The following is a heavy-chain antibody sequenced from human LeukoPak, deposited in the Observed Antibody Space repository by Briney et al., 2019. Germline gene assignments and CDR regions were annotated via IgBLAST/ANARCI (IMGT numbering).Heavy chain of an antibody. Sequence: PGGSLRLSCAASGFTFSTYAMSWVRQAPGKGLEWVSALSGSGGSSYYADSVRGRFTTSRDNSKNTLYLQMNSLRAEDTAVYYCAKDGTQRVPGTDYYDSSVDYWGQGTLVTVSS. D-gene: IGHD3-22*01. V-gene: IGHV3-23*01. CDR2: LSGSGGSS. CDR3: AKDGTQRVPGTDYYDSSVDY. J-gene: IGHJ4*02. CDR1: GFTFSTYA.